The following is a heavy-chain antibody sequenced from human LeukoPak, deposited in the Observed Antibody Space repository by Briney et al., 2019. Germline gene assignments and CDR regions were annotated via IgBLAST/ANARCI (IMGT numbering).Heavy chain of an antibody. V-gene: IGHV3-7*02. CDR2: IKQDGSEK. CDR3: AADQGSGWYV. Sequence: TGGSLRLSCAASGXTFSSYWMSWVRQAPGEGLEWVANIKQDGSEKYYVASVKGRFTISRDNAKNSLYLQMNSLRAEDTAVYYCAADQGSGWYVWGQGTLVTVSS. CDR1: GXTFSSYW. J-gene: IGHJ4*02. D-gene: IGHD6-19*01.